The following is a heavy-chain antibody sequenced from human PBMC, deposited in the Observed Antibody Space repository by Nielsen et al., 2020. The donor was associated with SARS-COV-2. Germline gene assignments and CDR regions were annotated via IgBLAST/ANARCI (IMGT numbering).Heavy chain of an antibody. D-gene: IGHD3/OR15-3a*01. Sequence: ASVKVSCKASGYTFTNYGISRVRQAPGQGLEWMGWISAHNGNTKYVQKLQGRVTMTTDTSTSTAHMELRSLRSDDTAVYYCARGTGEDYWGQGTLVTVSS. CDR3: ARGTGEDY. V-gene: IGHV1-18*01. CDR1: GYTFTNYG. CDR2: ISAHNGNT. J-gene: IGHJ4*02.